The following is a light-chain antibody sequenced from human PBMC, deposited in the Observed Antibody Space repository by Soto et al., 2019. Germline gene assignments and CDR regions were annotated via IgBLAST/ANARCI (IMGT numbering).Light chain of an antibody. V-gene: IGKV1-39*01. CDR2: AAS. CDR1: QSITSY. Sequence: DIQMTQSPSSLSASVGDRVTITCRASQSITSYLNWYQQKPGKAPNLLIYAASSWQSGVPLRFSGSGPGTDFTISISRLQREDFATYYCQQSQGIPYTFGQGTKLDMK. J-gene: IGKJ2*01. CDR3: QQSQGIPYT.